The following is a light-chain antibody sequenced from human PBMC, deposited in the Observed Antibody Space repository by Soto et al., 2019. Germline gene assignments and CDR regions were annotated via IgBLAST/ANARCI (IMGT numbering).Light chain of an antibody. V-gene: IGKV3-15*01. J-gene: IGKJ2*01. CDR3: QQYNNWART. CDR2: GAS. Sequence: EIVMTQSPATLSVSPGERATLSCRASQSVSSNLAWYQQKPGQAPRLLIYGASTRATSIPPRFSGSGSGTAFTRNISSLQSEDVAVYYCQQYNNWARTFGQGTKLEIK. CDR1: QSVSSN.